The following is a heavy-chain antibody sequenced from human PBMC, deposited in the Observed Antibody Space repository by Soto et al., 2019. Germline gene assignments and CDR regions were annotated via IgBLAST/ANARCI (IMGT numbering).Heavy chain of an antibody. V-gene: IGHV1-69*01. CDR2: IIPIFGTA. J-gene: IGHJ4*02. Sequence: QVQLVQSGAEVKKPGSSVKVSCKASGGTFSSYSISWVRQAPGQGLERMGEIIPIFGTANYAQKFQGRVTITADESTSTAYMELSSLRSEDTAVYFCAIEYSSSLPYYPIGYWGQGTLVTVSS. D-gene: IGHD6-6*01. CDR1: GGTFSSYS. CDR3: AIEYSSSLPYYPIGY.